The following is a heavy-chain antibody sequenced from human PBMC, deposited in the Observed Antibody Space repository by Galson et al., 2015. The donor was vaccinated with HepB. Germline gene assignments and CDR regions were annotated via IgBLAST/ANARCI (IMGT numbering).Heavy chain of an antibody. CDR1: GYTFTSYA. V-gene: IGHV1-3*01. CDR2: INAGNGNT. J-gene: IGHJ4*02. CDR3: ARDASMILLWFGECDFDY. Sequence: SVKVSCKASGYTFTSYAMHWVRQAPGQRLEWMGWINAGNGNTKYSQKFQGRVTITRDTSASTAYMELSSLRSEDTAVYYCARDASMILLWFGECDFDYWGQGTLVTVSS. D-gene: IGHD3-10*01.